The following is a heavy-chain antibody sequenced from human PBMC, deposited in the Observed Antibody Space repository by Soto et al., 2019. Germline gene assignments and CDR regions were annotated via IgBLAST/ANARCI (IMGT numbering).Heavy chain of an antibody. CDR3: ARPANCASGDDYNYYYMDG. CDR2: IYYSGST. J-gene: IGHJ6*03. Sequence: SETLSLTCTVSGVSIISSSYYWVLIRQPPGKGLEWIGSIYYSGSTYHNPSLKSRVTISVDTSKNQFSLKLSSVTAADTAVYYCARPANCASGDDYNYYYMDGWGKVTTVTVSS. D-gene: IGHD5-12*01. V-gene: IGHV4-39*01. CDR1: GVSIISSSYY.